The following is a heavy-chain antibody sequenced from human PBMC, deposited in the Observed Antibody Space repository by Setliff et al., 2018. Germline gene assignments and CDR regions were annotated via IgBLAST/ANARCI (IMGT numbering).Heavy chain of an antibody. CDR1: GGSISSYY. J-gene: IGHJ6*03. CDR2: IYIGGSA. V-gene: IGHV4-4*07. Sequence: PSETLSLTCTVSGGSISSYYWSWIWQPAGKGPEWIGHIYIGGSANYNPSLKSRVTMSIDTSKNQFSLKLNSVTAADMAVYYCAREQWLDPPGYYYMDVWAKGTTVTVSS. D-gene: IGHD6-19*01. CDR3: AREQWLDPPGYYYMDV.